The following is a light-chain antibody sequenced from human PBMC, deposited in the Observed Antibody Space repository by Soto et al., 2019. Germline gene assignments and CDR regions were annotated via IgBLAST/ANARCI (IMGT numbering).Light chain of an antibody. CDR3: CSYAGPTTYV. Sequence: QSVLTQPASVCGSPGQSITISCTETSSDVGTYTLVSWYQQNPGKAPKLMIYEGTKRPSGVSHRLSGSKSGRTASLTISGLQAEDEADYYCCSYAGPTTYVFGTGTKVTVL. CDR1: SSDVGTYTL. J-gene: IGLJ1*01. V-gene: IGLV2-23*01. CDR2: EGT.